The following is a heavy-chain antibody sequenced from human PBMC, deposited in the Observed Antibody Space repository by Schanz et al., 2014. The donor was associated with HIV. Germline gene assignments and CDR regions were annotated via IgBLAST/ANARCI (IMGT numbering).Heavy chain of an antibody. CDR1: GFTFNNYG. D-gene: IGHD3-22*01. J-gene: IGHJ6*02. V-gene: IGHV3-33*06. CDR2: IWYDGSNK. Sequence: QVDLVESGGGVVQPGRSLRLSCTASGFTFNNYGMQWVRQAPGKGLEWLAAIWYDGSNKFYADSLRGRFTISRDNSKNTLYLQMKSLRPEDRAVYYCAKDRNYYDSRYRGKGNYYYYYGMDVWGQGTAVTVSS. CDR3: AKDRNYYDSRYRGKGNYYYYYGMDV.